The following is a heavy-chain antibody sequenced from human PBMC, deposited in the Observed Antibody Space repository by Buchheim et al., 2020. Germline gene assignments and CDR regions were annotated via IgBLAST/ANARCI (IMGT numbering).Heavy chain of an antibody. Sequence: QVQLVESGGGVVQPGRSLRLSCAASGFTFSSYAMHWVRQAPGKGLEWVAVISYDGSNKYYADSVKGRFTISRDNSKNTLYLQMNSLRAEDTAVYYCARARITMVRGVMSPYYYGMDVWGQGTT. D-gene: IGHD3-10*01. J-gene: IGHJ6*02. CDR1: GFTFSSYA. V-gene: IGHV3-30*01. CDR2: ISYDGSNK. CDR3: ARARITMVRGVMSPYYYGMDV.